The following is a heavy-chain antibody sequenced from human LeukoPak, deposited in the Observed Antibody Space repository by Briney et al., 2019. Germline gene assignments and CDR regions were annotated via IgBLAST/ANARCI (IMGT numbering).Heavy chain of an antibody. V-gene: IGHV1-69*05. D-gene: IGHD2-21*02. CDR2: IIPIFGTA. J-gene: IGHJ4*02. CDR3: ARSPLAYCGGDCYSTFDY. CDR1: GYTFTSYG. Sequence: SVKVSCKASGYTFTSYGISWVRQAPGQGLEWMGGIIPIFGTANYAQKFQGRVTITTDESTSTAYMELSSLRSEDTAVYYCARSPLAYCGGDCYSTFDYWGQGPLVTVSS.